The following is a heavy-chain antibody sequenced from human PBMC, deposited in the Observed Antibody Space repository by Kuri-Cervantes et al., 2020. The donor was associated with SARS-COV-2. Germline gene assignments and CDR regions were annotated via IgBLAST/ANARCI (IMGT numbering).Heavy chain of an antibody. J-gene: IGHJ4*02. V-gene: IGHV4-34*01. D-gene: IGHD3-3*01. CDR3: ARQVARTYDFWSGFSHGWDY. CDR1: GGSLSGYY. CDR2: INHSGST. Sequence: GSLRLSCAVYGGSLSGYYWSWIRQPPGKGLEWIGEINHSGSTNYNPSLKSRVTISVDTSKNQFSLKLSSVTAADTAVYFCARQVARTYDFWSGFSHGWDYWGQGTLVTVSS.